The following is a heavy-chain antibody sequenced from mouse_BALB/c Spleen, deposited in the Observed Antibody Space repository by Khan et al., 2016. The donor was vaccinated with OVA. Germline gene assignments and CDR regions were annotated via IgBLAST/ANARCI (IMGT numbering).Heavy chain of an antibody. CDR2: ITHSNGGT. V-gene: IGHV1-53*01. CDR1: GYTFTSYQ. D-gene: IGHD3-1*01. CDR3: IRGGYGGFAY. J-gene: IGHJ3*01. Sequence: QVQLQQSGTELVKPGASVRLSCKASGYTFTSYQMYWVKQRPGQGLEWIGEITHSNGGTNFNEKFKSKATLTVDESSSTAFMQLSSLTSEDSAVYYCIRGGYGGFAYWGQGTLVTVSA.